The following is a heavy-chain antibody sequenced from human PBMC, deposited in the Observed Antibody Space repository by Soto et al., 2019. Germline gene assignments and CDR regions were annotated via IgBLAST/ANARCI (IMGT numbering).Heavy chain of an antibody. CDR1: GFTVSSNY. CDR2: ICSGGST. V-gene: IGHV3-53*01. J-gene: IGHJ4*02. CDR3: AKSRPPNQYALPYYFDY. Sequence: GGSLRLSCAASGFTVSSNYMSWVRQAPGKGLEWVSVICSGGSTYYADSVKGRFTISRDNSKNTLYLQMNSLRAEDTAVYYCAKSRPPNQYALPYYFDYWGQGTLVTVSS. D-gene: IGHD2-8*01.